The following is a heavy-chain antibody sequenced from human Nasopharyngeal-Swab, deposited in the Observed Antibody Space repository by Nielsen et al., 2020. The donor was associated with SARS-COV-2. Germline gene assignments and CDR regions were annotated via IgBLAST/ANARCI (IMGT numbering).Heavy chain of an antibody. J-gene: IGHJ4*02. D-gene: IGHD1-26*01. V-gene: IGHV3-30*03. CDR1: GFTFSSYG. Sequence: GGSLRLSCAASGFTFSSYGMQWVRQAPGKGLEWVAVISYDGSGKYYANSVKGRFTISRDNSKNTLYLQMNSLRAEDTAVYYCARYKWELPDYFDYWGQGTLVTVSS. CDR2: ISYDGSGK. CDR3: ARYKWELPDYFDY.